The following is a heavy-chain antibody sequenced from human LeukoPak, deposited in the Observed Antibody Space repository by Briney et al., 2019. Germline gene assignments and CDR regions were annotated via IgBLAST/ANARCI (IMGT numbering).Heavy chain of an antibody. V-gene: IGHV4-59*01. CDR1: GGSISSYY. Sequence: SETRSLTCTVSGGSISSYYWSWIRQPPGKGLEWIGYIYYSGSTNYNPSLKGRVTISVDTSKNQFSLKLSSVTAADTAVYYCARDLENAFDIWGQGTMVTVSS. D-gene: IGHD1-1*01. J-gene: IGHJ3*02. CDR2: IYYSGST. CDR3: ARDLENAFDI.